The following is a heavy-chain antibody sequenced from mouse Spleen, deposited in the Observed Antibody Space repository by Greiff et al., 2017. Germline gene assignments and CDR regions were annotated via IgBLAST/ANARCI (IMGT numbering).Heavy chain of an antibody. CDR2: INPSNGGT. D-gene: IGHD1-2*01. CDR1: GYTFTSYY. CDR3: TLLRLRYAMDY. V-gene: IGHV1S81*02. Sequence: QVQLKESGAELVKPGASVKLSCKASGYTFTSYYMYWVKQRPGQGLEWIGEINPSNGGTNFNEKFKSKATLTVDKSSSTAYMQLSSLTSEDSAVYYCTLLRLRYAMDYWGQGTSVTVSS. J-gene: IGHJ4*01.